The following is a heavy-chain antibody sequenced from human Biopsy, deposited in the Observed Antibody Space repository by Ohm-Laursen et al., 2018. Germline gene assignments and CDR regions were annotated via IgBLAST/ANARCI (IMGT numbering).Heavy chain of an antibody. CDR3: TRDLQTRAETFDS. CDR2: ISGLNGIK. V-gene: IGHV1-18*01. CDR1: GYTFTSYD. J-gene: IGHJ5*01. Sequence: EASVKVSCKASGYTFTSYDINWVRQATGQGLEWMGWISGLNGIKTSASKFQGRLTMTTDRSASTAYMELRGLRSDDTAVYYCTRDLQTRAETFDSWGQGTLVIVSS. D-gene: IGHD4-11*01.